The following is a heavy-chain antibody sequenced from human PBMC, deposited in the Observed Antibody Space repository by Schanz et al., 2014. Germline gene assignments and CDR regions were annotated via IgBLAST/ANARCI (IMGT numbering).Heavy chain of an antibody. Sequence: EVHLLESGGGLVEPGGSLRLSCAASEFTFSTDAMSWVRQAPGKGLEWVSAISGRDGSTYYADSVRGRFTISRDNSKNTLYLQMNSLRAEDTAVYYCAKSQGSSFDSWGQGTLVTVSS. D-gene: IGHD6-13*01. CDR1: EFTFSTDA. CDR2: ISGRDGST. J-gene: IGHJ4*02. V-gene: IGHV3-23*01. CDR3: AKSQGSSFDS.